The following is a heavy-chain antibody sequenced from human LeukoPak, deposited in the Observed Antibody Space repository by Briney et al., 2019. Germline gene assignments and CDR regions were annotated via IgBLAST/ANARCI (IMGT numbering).Heavy chain of an antibody. D-gene: IGHD3-10*01. V-gene: IGHV4-61*02. CDR3: ARGLWFGDENPPYFDY. J-gene: IGHJ4*02. CDR1: GYSISSGYY. Sequence: SETLSLTCTVSGYSISSGYYWGWIRQPAGKGLEWIGRIYTSESTNYNPSLKSRVTISVDTSRNQFSLKLSSVTAADTAVYYCARGLWFGDENPPYFDYWGQGILVTVSS. CDR2: IYTSEST.